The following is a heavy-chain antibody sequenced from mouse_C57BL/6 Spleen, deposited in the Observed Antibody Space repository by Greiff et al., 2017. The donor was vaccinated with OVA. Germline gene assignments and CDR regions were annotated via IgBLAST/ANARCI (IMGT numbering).Heavy chain of an antibody. Sequence: VKLQESGPELVKPGASVKISCKASGYSFTSYYIHWVKQRPGQGLEWIGWIYPGSGNTKYNEKFKGKATLTADTSSSTAYMQLSSLTSEDSAVYYCARPHYYGSSYVGAMDYWGQGTSVTVSS. J-gene: IGHJ4*01. V-gene: IGHV1-66*01. CDR1: GYSFTSYY. CDR3: ARPHYYGSSYVGAMDY. D-gene: IGHD1-1*01. CDR2: IYPGSGNT.